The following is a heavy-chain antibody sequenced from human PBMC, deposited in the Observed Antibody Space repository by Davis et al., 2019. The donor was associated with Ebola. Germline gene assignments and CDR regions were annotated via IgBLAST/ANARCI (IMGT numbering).Heavy chain of an antibody. V-gene: IGHV3-23*01. Sequence: GGSLRLSCTVSGFTFNSYAMTWVRQAPGKGLKWVSSISAGADNTYYAESVKGRFTISRDNSKNTLYLQMNSLRAEDTAVYYCAKAGHCGNYCSFDSWGQGTLVTVSS. CDR1: GFTFNSYA. D-gene: IGHD1-26*01. CDR2: ISAGADNT. CDR3: AKAGHCGNYCSFDS. J-gene: IGHJ4*02.